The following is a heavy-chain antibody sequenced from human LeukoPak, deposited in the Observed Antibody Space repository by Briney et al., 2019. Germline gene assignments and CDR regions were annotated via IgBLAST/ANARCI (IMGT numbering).Heavy chain of an antibody. Sequence: PGRSLRLSCAASGFTFSSYAMHWVRQAPGKGLEWVAVISYDGSNKYYADSVKGRFTISRDNSKNTLYLQMNSLRAEDTAVYYCARGPGIQPINFDYWGQGTLVTVSS. V-gene: IGHV3-30-3*01. CDR3: ARGPGIQPINFDY. J-gene: IGHJ4*02. CDR1: GFTFSSYA. D-gene: IGHD5-18*01. CDR2: ISYDGSNK.